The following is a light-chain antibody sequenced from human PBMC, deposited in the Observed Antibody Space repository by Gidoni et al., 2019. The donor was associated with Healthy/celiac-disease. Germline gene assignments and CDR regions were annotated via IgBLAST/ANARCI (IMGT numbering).Light chain of an antibody. CDR1: QSLSYSPDNKNF. V-gene: IGKV4-1*01. J-gene: IGKJ1*01. Sequence: DIVLTPSPDSLALSLGETATINCTSSQSLSYSPDNKNFLAWYQQRPGQPPRLLVYWASTRKSGVPDRFSGSGSGTEFTLTISSLQAEDAAVYYCQQYFTTPPTFGHETKVEV. CDR3: QQYFTTPPT. CDR2: WAS.